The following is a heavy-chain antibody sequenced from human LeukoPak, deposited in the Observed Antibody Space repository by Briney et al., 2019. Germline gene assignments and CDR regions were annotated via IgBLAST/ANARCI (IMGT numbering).Heavy chain of an antibody. V-gene: IGHV3-74*01. CDR1: GFTFSSYW. D-gene: IGHD3-22*01. J-gene: IGHJ4*02. Sequence: PGGSLRLSCAASGFTFSSYWMHWVRQAPGKGLVWVSRINSDGSSTSYADSVMGRFTISRDNAKNTLYLQMNSLRAEDTAVYYCARVGYYYDSSGYYGVCDYWGQGTLVTVSS. CDR3: ARVGYYYDSSGYYGVCDY. CDR2: INSDGSST.